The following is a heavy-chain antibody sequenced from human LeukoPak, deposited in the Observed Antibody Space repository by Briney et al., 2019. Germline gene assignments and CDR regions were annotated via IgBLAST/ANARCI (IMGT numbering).Heavy chain of an antibody. CDR3: ARDQAEQYYYGSGSYLSVLDY. J-gene: IGHJ4*02. CDR1: GFTFSSYA. V-gene: IGHV3-64*01. CDR2: ISSNGGST. D-gene: IGHD3-10*01. Sequence: PGGSLRLSCAASGFTFSSYAMHWVRQAPGKGLEYVSAISSNGGSTYYANSVKGRFTISRDNSKNTLYPQMGSLRAEDMAVYYCARDQAEQYYYGSGSYLSVLDYWGQGTLVTVSS.